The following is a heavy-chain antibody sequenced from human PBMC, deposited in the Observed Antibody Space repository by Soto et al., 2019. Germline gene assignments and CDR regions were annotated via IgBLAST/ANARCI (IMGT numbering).Heavy chain of an antibody. Sequence: AETLSLTCTVSGVSISSYYWSWIRQPPGKGLEWIGYMYYSGSTNYNPSLKSRVTISVDTSKNQFSLKLSSVTAADTAVYYCARDWWYSSSSSMRDHGMDVWGQGTTVTVSS. CDR2: MYYSGST. J-gene: IGHJ6*02. CDR3: ARDWWYSSSSSMRDHGMDV. CDR1: GVSISSYY. V-gene: IGHV4-59*01. D-gene: IGHD6-13*01.